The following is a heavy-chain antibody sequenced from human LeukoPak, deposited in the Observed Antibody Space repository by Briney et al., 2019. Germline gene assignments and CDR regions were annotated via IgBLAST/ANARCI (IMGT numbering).Heavy chain of an antibody. D-gene: IGHD1-26*01. Sequence: QSGGSLRLSCAASGFTFSNYWMHWVRQAPGKGLAWVSRVSSDGSSTSYADSVKGRFTISRDNAKNTLYLQMNSLRAEDTAVYYCARARLYSGSPDFDYWGQGTLVTVSS. J-gene: IGHJ4*02. CDR3: ARARLYSGSPDFDY. V-gene: IGHV3-74*01. CDR1: GFTFSNYW. CDR2: VSSDGSST.